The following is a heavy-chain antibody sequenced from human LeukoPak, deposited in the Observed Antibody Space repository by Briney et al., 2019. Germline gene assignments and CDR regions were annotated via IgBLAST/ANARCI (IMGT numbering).Heavy chain of an antibody. CDR2: IYTSGST. CDR3: ARASITYYYDSSALE. D-gene: IGHD3-22*01. V-gene: IGHV4-61*02. CDR1: GGSISSGSYY. J-gene: IGHJ4*02. Sequence: PSETLSLXCTVSGGSISSGSYYWSWIRQPAAKGLEWIGRIYTSGSTNYNPSLKSRVTISVDTSKNQFSLKLSSVTAADTAVYYCARASITYYYDSSALEWGQGTLVTVSS.